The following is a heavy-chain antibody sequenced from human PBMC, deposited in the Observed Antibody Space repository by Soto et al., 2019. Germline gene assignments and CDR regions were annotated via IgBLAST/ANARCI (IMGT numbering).Heavy chain of an antibody. J-gene: IGHJ4*02. CDR3: ARVNRWTSKPGFDY. CDR1: GDSVSSNSAA. D-gene: IGHD2-15*01. CDR2: TYYRSKWYN. V-gene: IGHV6-1*01. Sequence: SQTLSLTCAISGDSVSSNSAAWNWIRQSPSRGLEWLGRTYYRSKWYNDYAVSVKSRITINPDTSKNQFSLQLNSVTPEDTAVDYCARVNRWTSKPGFDYWGQGTLVTVSS.